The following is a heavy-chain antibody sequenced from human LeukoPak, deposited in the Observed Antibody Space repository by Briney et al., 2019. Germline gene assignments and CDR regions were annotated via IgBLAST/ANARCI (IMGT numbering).Heavy chain of an antibody. D-gene: IGHD6-25*01. CDR2: IYYSGST. CDR3: ARDQRLGYYYYGMDV. Sequence: SETLSLTCTVSGGSISSYYWSWLRQPPGKGLEWIGYIYYSGSTNYNPSLESRVTISVDTSKNQFSLKLCSVTAADTAVYYCARDQRLGYYYYGMDVWGQGTTVTVSS. J-gene: IGHJ6*02. V-gene: IGHV4-59*01. CDR1: GGSISSYY.